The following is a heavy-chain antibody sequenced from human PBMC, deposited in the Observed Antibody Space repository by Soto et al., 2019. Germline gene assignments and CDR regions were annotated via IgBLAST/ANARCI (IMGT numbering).Heavy chain of an antibody. J-gene: IGHJ4*02. V-gene: IGHV4-59*01. D-gene: IGHD6-6*01. CDR2: RNYSGST. CDR3: ARVGGVAARTFDY. CDR1: GGFLNDFY. Sequence: SETLSLTCTASGGFLNDFYWSWNRHPRWKGREWSESRNYSGSTNYNPDLKGRLTLSVETSNNQFALTLRSVTAADTAVYYRARVGGVAARTFDYWGQGAL.